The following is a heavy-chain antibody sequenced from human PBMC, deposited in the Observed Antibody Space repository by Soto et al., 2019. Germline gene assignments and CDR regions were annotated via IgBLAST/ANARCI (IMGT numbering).Heavy chain of an antibody. Sequence: SETLSLTCTVSGGSISSYYWSWIRQPPGKGLEWIGYIYYSGSTNYNPSLKSRVTISVDTSKNQFSLKLSSVTAADTAVYYCAGAVVRDQSFDYWGQGTLVTVSS. D-gene: IGHD2-15*01. J-gene: IGHJ4*02. CDR2: IYYSGST. V-gene: IGHV4-59*01. CDR3: AGAVVRDQSFDY. CDR1: GGSISSYY.